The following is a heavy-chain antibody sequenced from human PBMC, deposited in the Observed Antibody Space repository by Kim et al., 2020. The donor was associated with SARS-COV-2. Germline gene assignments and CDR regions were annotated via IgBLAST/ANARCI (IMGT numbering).Heavy chain of an antibody. J-gene: IGHJ6*02. CDR1: GFTFSSYS. CDR3: ASAGYSSSWWFYGMDV. D-gene: IGHD6-13*01. V-gene: IGHV3-48*02. Sequence: GGSLRLSCAASGFTFSSYSMNWVRQAPGKGLEWVSYISSSSSTIYYADSVKGRFTISRDNAKNSLYLQMNSLRDEDTAVYYCASAGYSSSWWFYGMDVWGQGTTVTASS. CDR2: ISSSSSTI.